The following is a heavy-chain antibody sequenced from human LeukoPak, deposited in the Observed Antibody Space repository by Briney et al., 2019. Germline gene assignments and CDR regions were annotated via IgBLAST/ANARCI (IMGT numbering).Heavy chain of an antibody. Sequence: ASVKVSCKASGYTFTSYAISWVRQAPGQGLEWMGGIIPIFGTANYAQKFQGRVTITADESTSTAYMELSSLRSEDTAVYYCARDRIAGTYYFDYWGQGTLVTVSS. CDR1: GYTFTSYA. J-gene: IGHJ4*02. CDR3: ARDRIAGTYYFDY. D-gene: IGHD2-15*01. V-gene: IGHV1-69*13. CDR2: IIPIFGTA.